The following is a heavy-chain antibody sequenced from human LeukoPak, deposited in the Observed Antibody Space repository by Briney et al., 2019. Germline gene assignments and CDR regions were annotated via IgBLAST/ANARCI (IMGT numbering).Heavy chain of an antibody. CDR3: ARVVTQKSYYYYYMDV. CDR2: IYYSGST. Sequence: SETLSLTCTVSGGSISSHYWSWIRQPPGKGLEWIGYIYYSGSTNYNPSLKSRVTISVDTSKNQFSLKLSSVTAADTAVYYCARVVTQKSYYYYYMDVWGKGTTVTVSS. V-gene: IGHV4-59*11. D-gene: IGHD2/OR15-2a*01. CDR1: GGSISSHY. J-gene: IGHJ6*03.